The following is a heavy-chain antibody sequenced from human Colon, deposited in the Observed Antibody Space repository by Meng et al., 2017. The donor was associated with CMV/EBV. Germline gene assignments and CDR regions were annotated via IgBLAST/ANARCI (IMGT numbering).Heavy chain of an antibody. CDR3: VSGITGRPESEY. CDR1: GFTISDRH. J-gene: IGHJ4*02. V-gene: IGHV3-11*01. Sequence: GESLKISCEVSGFTISDRHMSWIRQAPEEGLEWIIYVTRDTMIYSADSVRGRFTISRDNAKNSMYLQLNSLRAEDTAVYYCVSGITGRPESEYWGQGTLVTVSS. D-gene: IGHD1-14*01. CDR2: VTRDTMI.